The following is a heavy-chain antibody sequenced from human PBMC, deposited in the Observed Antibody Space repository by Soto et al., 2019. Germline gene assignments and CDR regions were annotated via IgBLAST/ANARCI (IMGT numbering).Heavy chain of an antibody. CDR1: GFTFSSYS. CDR2: ISSSSSYI. J-gene: IGHJ3*02. Sequence: EVQLVESGGGLVKPGGSLRLSCAASGFTFSSYSMNWVRQAPGKGLEWVSSISSSSSYIYYADSVKGRFTISRDNAKNSLYLQMNSLRAEDTAVYYCARDIAVAGPDAFDIWGQGTMVTVSS. CDR3: ARDIAVAGPDAFDI. V-gene: IGHV3-21*01. D-gene: IGHD6-19*01.